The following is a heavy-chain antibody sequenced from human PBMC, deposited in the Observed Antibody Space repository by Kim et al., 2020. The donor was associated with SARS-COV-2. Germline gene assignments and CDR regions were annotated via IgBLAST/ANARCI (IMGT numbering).Heavy chain of an antibody. CDR1: GFTFSDYA. J-gene: IGHJ4*02. CDR3: AKDVGPGTGAIGY. V-gene: IGHV3-9*01. Sequence: GGSLRLSCKTSGFTFSDYAMHWVRQRPEKGLEWVSGIRRDSGHIAYADDVRGRFSISRDNAKNSLYLQMRSMSLEDTGLDYCAKDVGPGTGAIGYWGQG. CDR2: IRRDSGHI.